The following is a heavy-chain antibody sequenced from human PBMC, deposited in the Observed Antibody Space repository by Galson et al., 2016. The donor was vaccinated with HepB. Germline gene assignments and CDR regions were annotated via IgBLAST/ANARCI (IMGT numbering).Heavy chain of an antibody. CDR3: AKRHEYCPPVGCSVDY. V-gene: IGHV3-30*18. D-gene: IGHD2/OR15-2a*01. CDR2: DSMDGRRK. J-gene: IGHJ4*02. Sequence: LRLSCAGSGFIFRGYGMHWVRQAPGKGLEWVAADSMDGRRKFYADSVRGQFTISRDNSNNMLFLQMDSLRPDDTAVYYCAKRHEYCPPVGCSVDYWGQGTLVSVSS. CDR1: GFIFRGYG.